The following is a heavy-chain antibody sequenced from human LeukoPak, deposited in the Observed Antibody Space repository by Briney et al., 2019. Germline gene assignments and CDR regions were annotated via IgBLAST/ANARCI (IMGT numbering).Heavy chain of an antibody. V-gene: IGHV4-38-2*02. D-gene: IGHD3-16*01. Sequence: SESLSLTCTVSGYSISSGYYWGWIRQPPGKWLEWIGSIYHSGSTYYNPSLKSRVTISVDTSKNQFSLKLSSVTAADTAVYYCARGLQGVRYYYYYMDVWGKGTTVTVSS. CDR3: ARGLQGVRYYYYYMDV. J-gene: IGHJ6*03. CDR1: GYSISSGYY. CDR2: IYHSGST.